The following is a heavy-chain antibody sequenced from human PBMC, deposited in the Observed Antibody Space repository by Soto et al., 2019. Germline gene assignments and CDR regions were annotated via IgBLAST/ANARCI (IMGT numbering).Heavy chain of an antibody. J-gene: IGHJ4*02. CDR3: ARDGXVPASSEYSSGCHGGGD. Sequence: ASVKVSCKASGGTFSSYAISWVRQAPGQGLEWMGGIIPIFGTANYAQKFQGRVTITADESTSTAYMELSSLRSEDTAVYYCARDGXVPASSEYSSGCHGGGDWGQGTLVTVSS. V-gene: IGHV1-69*13. CDR1: GGTFSSYA. CDR2: IIPIFGTA. D-gene: IGHD6-19*01.